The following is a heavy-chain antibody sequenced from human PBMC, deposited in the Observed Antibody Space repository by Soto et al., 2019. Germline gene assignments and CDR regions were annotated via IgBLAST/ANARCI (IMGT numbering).Heavy chain of an antibody. D-gene: IGHD6-19*01. CDR2: VYYTGGS. CDR1: GGSVSSGHYY. J-gene: IGHJ4*02. Sequence: SETLSLTCTVSGGSVSSGHYYWSWIRQPPGKGLEWIAYVYYTGGSYYNPSLKSRATISIDTSKNQFSLKMNSVTAADTAVYYCARDYRSGYDNWGQGVLVTVSS. V-gene: IGHV4-30-4*01. CDR3: ARDYRSGYDN.